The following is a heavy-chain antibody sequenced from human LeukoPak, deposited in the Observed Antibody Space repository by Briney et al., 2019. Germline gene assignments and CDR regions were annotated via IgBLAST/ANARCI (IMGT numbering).Heavy chain of an antibody. V-gene: IGHV3-30*02. CDR1: GFTFRSYG. CDR3: ARGYSSSWYTYYYYMDV. CDR2: IRYDGSNK. J-gene: IGHJ6*03. D-gene: IGHD6-13*01. Sequence: RGSLRLSCAASGFTFRSYGMHWVRQAPGKGLEWVAFIRYDGSNKYYADSVKGRFTISRDNSKNTLYLQMNSLRAEDTAVYYCARGYSSSWYTYYYYMDVWGKGTTVTVSS.